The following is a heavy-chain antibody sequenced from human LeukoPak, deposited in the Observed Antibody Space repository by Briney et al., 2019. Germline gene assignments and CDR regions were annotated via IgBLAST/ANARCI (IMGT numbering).Heavy chain of an antibody. J-gene: IGHJ5*02. CDR1: GFTFSSYA. Sequence: GGSLRLSCAASGFTFSSYAMSWVRQAPGKGLEWVSGISGSGGSTFYADSVKGRFTISRDNSKNTLYLQMNSLRAEDTAVYYCARDQAEYYDILTGPFGWFDPWGQGTLVTVSS. CDR3: ARDQAEYYDILTGPFGWFDP. CDR2: ISGSGGST. D-gene: IGHD3-9*01. V-gene: IGHV3-23*01.